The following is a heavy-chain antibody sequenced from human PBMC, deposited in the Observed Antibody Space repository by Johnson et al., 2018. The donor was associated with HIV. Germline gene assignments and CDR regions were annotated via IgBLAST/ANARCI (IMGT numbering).Heavy chain of an antibody. CDR3: ARRDSGSLSFDI. V-gene: IGHV3-20*04. J-gene: IGHJ3*02. CDR1: GFIFEDHG. Sequence: VQLVESGGGVLRPGGSLRLSCEAFGFIFEDHGLSWVRQAPGKGLEWVSGINWNGGSTAYADSVKGRCTISRDNGKNYLYRQMNSLRAGGTALYYCARRDSGSLSFDIWGQGTMVTVSS. D-gene: IGHD1-26*01. CDR2: INWNGGST.